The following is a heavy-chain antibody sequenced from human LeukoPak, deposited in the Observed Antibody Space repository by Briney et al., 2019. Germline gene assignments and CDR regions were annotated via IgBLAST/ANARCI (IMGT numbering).Heavy chain of an antibody. Sequence: GGSLRLSCAASRFNVNNYWMHWVRQAPGKGLVWVSRINEDGRVTSYAGSVRGRFTISRDSVENTLHLQMNSLRAEDTAVYYCVKDFGGNSDYWGQGTLVTVFS. CDR3: VKDFGGNSDY. D-gene: IGHD4-23*01. J-gene: IGHJ4*02. V-gene: IGHV3-74*01. CDR2: INEDGRVT. CDR1: RFNVNNYW.